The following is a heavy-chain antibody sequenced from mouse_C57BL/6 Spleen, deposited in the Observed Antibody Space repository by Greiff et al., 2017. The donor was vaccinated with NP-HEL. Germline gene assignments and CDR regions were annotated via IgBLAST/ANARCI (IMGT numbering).Heavy chain of an antibody. CDR1: GFTFSDYG. V-gene: IGHV5-17*01. J-gene: IGHJ3*01. Sequence: EVNLVDSGGGLVKPGGSLKLSCAASGFTFSDYGMHWVRQAPEKGLEWVAYISSGSSTIYYADTVKGRFTISRDNAKNTLFLQMTSLRSEDTAMYYCARPSSGAWFAYWGQGTLVTVSA. CDR2: ISSGSSTI. CDR3: ARPSSGAWFAY. D-gene: IGHD3-2*02.